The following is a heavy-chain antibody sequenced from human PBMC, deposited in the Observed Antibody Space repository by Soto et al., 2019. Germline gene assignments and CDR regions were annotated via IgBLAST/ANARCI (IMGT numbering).Heavy chain of an antibody. Sequence: QLQLQESGSGLVKPSQTLSLTCAVSGGSISSGGYSWSWIRQPPGRGLEWFGSIYHSGSTYNNPSLMSRVTISVDRSKNQFSLKLSSVTAADTAVYYCARTYYYDSSGYYTYYFDYWGQGTLVTVSS. CDR1: GGSISSGGYS. D-gene: IGHD3-22*01. CDR2: IYHSGST. V-gene: IGHV4-30-2*01. CDR3: ARTYYYDSSGYYTYYFDY. J-gene: IGHJ4*02.